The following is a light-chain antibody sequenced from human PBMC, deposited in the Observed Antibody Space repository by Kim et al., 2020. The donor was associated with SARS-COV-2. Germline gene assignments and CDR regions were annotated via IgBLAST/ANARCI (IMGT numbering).Light chain of an antibody. Sequence: LLPGERATLSCRASQSVSSSYLAWYQQKPGQAPRLLIYGASSRATGIPDRFSGSGSGTDFNLTISRLEPEDFAVYYCQQYGSSPRTFGQGTKLEI. CDR2: GAS. J-gene: IGKJ2*02. V-gene: IGKV3-20*01. CDR3: QQYGSSPRT. CDR1: QSVSSSY.